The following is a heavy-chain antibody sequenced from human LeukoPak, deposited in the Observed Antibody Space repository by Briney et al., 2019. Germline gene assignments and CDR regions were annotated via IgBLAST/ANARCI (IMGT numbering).Heavy chain of an antibody. D-gene: IGHD6-25*01. V-gene: IGHV3-7*01. CDR2: INPDGSEK. J-gene: IGHJ4*02. CDR1: GFTFNTFW. Sequence: GGSLRLSCTGSGFTFNTFWMNWVRQAPGKGLEWVANINPDGSEKYLVDSVKGRFSISRDNAKNLLYLQMSGLRAEDTAVYYCMPGSGFWGQGTPVTVSS. CDR3: MPGSGF.